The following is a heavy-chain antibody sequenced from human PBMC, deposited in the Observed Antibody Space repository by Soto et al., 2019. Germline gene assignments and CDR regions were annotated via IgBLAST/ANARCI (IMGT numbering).Heavy chain of an antibody. CDR1: GYTFTGYY. Sequence: QVQLVQSGAEVKKPGASVKVSCKASGYTFTGYYMHWVRQAPGQGLEWMGWINPNSGGTNYAQKFQGWVTMTRDTSISTAYMELSRLRSDDTAVYYCARECSSTSCADAFDIWGQGTMVTVSS. D-gene: IGHD2-2*01. CDR2: INPNSGGT. J-gene: IGHJ3*02. V-gene: IGHV1-2*04. CDR3: ARECSSTSCADAFDI.